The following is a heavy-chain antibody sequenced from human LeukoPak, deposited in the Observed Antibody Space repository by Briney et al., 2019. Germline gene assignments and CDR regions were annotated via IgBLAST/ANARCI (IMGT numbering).Heavy chain of an antibody. CDR2: VDYSGSA. CDR3: ARGGGGYNGYEYSNDY. CDR1: GASISNYY. V-gene: IGHV4-59*01. D-gene: IGHD5-12*01. Sequence: SETLSLTCTVSGASISNYYWTWIRQPPGKGLEWIGNVDYSGSANYNPSLRSRVTISVDTFKNQFSLRLTSVTAADTAVYYCARGGGGYNGYEYSNDYWGQGTLVTVSS. J-gene: IGHJ4*02.